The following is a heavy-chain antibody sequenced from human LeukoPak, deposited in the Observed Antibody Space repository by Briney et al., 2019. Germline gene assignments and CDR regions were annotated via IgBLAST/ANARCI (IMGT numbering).Heavy chain of an antibody. CDR1: GGSFSGYY. D-gene: IGHD3-10*01. CDR2: INHSGST. CDR3: ARDGFSYGPPGAFDI. Sequence: SETLSLTCAVYGGSFSGYYWSWIRQPPGKGLEWIGEINHSGSTNYNPSLKSRVTISVDTSKNQFSLKLSSVTAADTAVYYCARDGFSYGPPGAFDIWGQGTMVTVSS. J-gene: IGHJ3*02. V-gene: IGHV4-34*01.